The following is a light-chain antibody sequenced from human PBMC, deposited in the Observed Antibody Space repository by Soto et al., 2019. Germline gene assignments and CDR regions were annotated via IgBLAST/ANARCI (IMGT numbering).Light chain of an antibody. J-gene: IGKJ5*01. V-gene: IGKV3-20*01. CDR3: QQFGTSLPIT. Sequence: TQSPSSLSASVGDRVTITFGASQSVSSSYLAWYQQKPGQAPRLLIYGASSRATGIPDRFSGSGSETDFTLTISRLQPEDCAMYYCQQFGTSLPITFGQGTRLEI. CDR2: GAS. CDR1: QSVSSSY.